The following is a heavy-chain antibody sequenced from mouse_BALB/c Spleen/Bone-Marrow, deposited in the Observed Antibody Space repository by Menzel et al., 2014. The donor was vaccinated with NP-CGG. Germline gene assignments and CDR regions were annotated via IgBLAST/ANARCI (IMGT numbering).Heavy chain of an antibody. D-gene: IGHD1-1*01. CDR1: GFTFSSYG. CDR2: LSSGGSYT. CDR3: ASTITTVVAEDAMDY. J-gene: IGHJ4*01. Sequence: EVQVVESGGDLVKPGGSLKLSCAASGFTFSSYGMSWVRQTPDKRLEWVATLSSGGSYTYYPDSVKGRFTISRDNAKNTLYLQMSSLRSEDTAMYYCASTITTVVAEDAMDYWGQGTSVTVSS. V-gene: IGHV5-6*01.